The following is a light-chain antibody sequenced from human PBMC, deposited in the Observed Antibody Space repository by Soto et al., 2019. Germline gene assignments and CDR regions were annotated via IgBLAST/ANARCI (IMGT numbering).Light chain of an antibody. V-gene: IGLV1-44*01. J-gene: IGLJ2*01. CDR3: AAWDDSLNGVV. CDR1: SSNIARNS. CDR2: DNN. Sequence: QSVLTQPPSASGTPGQRVTISCSGSSSNIARNSVNWYQQLPGTAPTLLIYDNNQRPSGVPDRFSGSKSGTSASLAISGLQSEDEADYYCAAWDDSLNGVVFGGGTKLTVL.